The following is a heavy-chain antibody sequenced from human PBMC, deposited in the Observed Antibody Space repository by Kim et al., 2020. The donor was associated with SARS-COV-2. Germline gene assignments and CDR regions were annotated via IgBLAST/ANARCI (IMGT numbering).Heavy chain of an antibody. CDR2: GST. D-gene: IGHD3-10*01. Sequence: GSTYHNPSLNSRVTISVDTSKNQFSLKLSSVTAADTAVYYCAARSYRYDYWGQGTLVTVSS. J-gene: IGHJ4*02. V-gene: IGHV4-39*01. CDR3: AARSYRYDY.